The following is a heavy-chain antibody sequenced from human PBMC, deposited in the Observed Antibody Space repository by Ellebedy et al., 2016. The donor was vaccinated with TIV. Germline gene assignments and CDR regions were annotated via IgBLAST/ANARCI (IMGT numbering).Heavy chain of an antibody. CDR3: ARAIGSGSSY. V-gene: IGHV3-7*01. D-gene: IGHD3-22*01. CDR1: GFTFSNYW. Sequence: GGSLRLXCVASGFTFSNYWMHWVRQAPGKGLDWVANIKEDGSAIYYVDSVKGRFTISRDNAENSLYLQMNSLRAQDTAVYYCARAIGSGSSYWGQGTLVTVSS. J-gene: IGHJ4*02. CDR2: IKEDGSAI.